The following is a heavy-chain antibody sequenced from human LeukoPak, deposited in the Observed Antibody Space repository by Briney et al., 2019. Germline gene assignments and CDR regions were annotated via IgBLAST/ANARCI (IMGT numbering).Heavy chain of an antibody. CDR1: GFTFSSYA. D-gene: IGHD3-3*01. CDR2: ISSNGGST. CDR3: AKDQGGLYYDFWSSYYTGDAFDI. V-gene: IGHV3-64*01. Sequence: GGSLRLSCAASGFTFSSYAMHWVRQAPGKGLEYVSAISSNGGSTYYANSVKGRFTISRDNSKNTLYLQMGSLRAEDTAVYYCAKDQGGLYYDFWSSYYTGDAFDIWGQGTMVTVSS. J-gene: IGHJ3*02.